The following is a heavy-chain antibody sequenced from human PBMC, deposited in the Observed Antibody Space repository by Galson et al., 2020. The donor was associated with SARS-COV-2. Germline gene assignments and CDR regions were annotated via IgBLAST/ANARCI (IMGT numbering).Heavy chain of an antibody. V-gene: IGHV3-23*01. D-gene: IGHD3-3*01. CDR2: INLSGGTT. Sequence: GESLKISCAASGFTIRTSAMSWVRQAPGKGLEWVSAINLSGGTTYYTDSVKGRFTISRDNSRNTLYLQMNSLRAEDTAIYYCAKFVYDFWSAYDSWGQGTPVTVSS. J-gene: IGHJ5*01. CDR3: AKFVYDFWSAYDS. CDR1: GFTIRTSA.